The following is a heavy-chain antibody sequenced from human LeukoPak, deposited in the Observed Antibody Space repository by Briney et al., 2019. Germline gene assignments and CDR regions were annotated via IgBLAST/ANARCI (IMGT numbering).Heavy chain of an antibody. CDR2: IYYSGST. V-gene: IGHV4-59*01. D-gene: IGHD3-9*01. J-gene: IGHJ2*01. Sequence: SETLSLTCTVSGGSIRSYFWSWIRQPPGKGLECIGYIYYSGSTNYNPSLKSRVTITVDTSKNQFSLKLSSVTSADTAVYYCARVLKIGQTGYYFDIWGRGTPVTVSS. CDR3: ARVLKIGQTGYYFDI. CDR1: GGSIRSYF.